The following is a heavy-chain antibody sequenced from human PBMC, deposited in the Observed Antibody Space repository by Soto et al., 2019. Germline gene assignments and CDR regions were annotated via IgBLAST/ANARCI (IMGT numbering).Heavy chain of an antibody. CDR3: ARDKPVVPAAISLGYYYYGMDV. D-gene: IGHD2-2*01. CDR1: GGSISSGGYY. CDR2: IYYSGST. Sequence: SETLSLTCTVSGGSISSGGYYWSWIRQHPGKGLEWIGYIYYSGSTYYNPSLKSRVTISVDTSKNQFSLKLSSVTAADTAVYYCARDKPVVPAAISLGYYYYGMDVWGQGTTVTVSS. V-gene: IGHV4-31*03. J-gene: IGHJ6*02.